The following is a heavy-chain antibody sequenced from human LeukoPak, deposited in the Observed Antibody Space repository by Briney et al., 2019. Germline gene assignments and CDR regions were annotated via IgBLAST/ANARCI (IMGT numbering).Heavy chain of an antibody. V-gene: IGHV4-39*07. J-gene: IGHJ4*02. CDR3: ARGPLWFGEYRFDY. CDR2: IYYSGST. D-gene: IGHD3-10*01. CDR1: GGSISSSSYY. Sequence: SETLSLTCTVFGGSISSSSYYWGWIRQPPGKGLEWIGSIYYSGSTYYNPSLKSRVTISVDTSKNQFSLKLSSVTAAGTAVYYCARGPLWFGEYRFDYWGQGTLVTVSS.